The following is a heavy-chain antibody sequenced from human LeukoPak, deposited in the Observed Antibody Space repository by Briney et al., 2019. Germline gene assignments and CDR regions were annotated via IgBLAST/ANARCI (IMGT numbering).Heavy chain of an antibody. CDR2: IYYSGST. CDR3: ARRRAEMATIDAFDI. J-gene: IGHJ3*02. Sequence: SETLSLTCTVSGGSISSSSYYWGWTRQPPGKGLEWIGSIYYSGSTYYNPSLKSRVTISVDTSKNQFSLKLSSVTAADTAVYYCARRRAEMATIDAFDIWGLGTMVTVSS. D-gene: IGHD5-24*01. CDR1: GGSISSSSYY. V-gene: IGHV4-39*01.